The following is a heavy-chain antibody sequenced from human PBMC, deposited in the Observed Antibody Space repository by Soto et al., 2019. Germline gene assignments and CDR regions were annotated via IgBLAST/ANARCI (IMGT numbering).Heavy chain of an antibody. CDR1: GYTLSTYG. Sequence: QVQVVQSGVEVKKPGASVKVSCKASGYTLSTYGISWVRQAPGQGLEWMGWISAYTGSTKYAQSFHGRVTMTTDPATSTGYMELRSLKSDDTAVYFCARLAVLPAANCWYFDLWGRGTPVTVSS. D-gene: IGHD2-2*01. CDR2: ISAYTGST. CDR3: ARLAVLPAANCWYFDL. J-gene: IGHJ2*01. V-gene: IGHV1-18*01.